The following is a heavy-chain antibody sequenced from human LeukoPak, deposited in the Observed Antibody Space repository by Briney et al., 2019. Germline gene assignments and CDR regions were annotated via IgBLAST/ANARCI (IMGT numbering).Heavy chain of an antibody. D-gene: IGHD6-13*01. CDR1: GFTFSSYG. CDR2: IYSGGRT. Sequence: PGRSLRLSCAASGFTFSSYGMHWVRQAPGKGLEWVSVIYSGGRTYYADSVKGRFTISRDNSKNTLYLQMNSLRAADTAVYYCASSYSSSWPEIDYWGQGTPVTVSS. V-gene: IGHV3-NL1*01. J-gene: IGHJ4*02. CDR3: ASSYSSSWPEIDY.